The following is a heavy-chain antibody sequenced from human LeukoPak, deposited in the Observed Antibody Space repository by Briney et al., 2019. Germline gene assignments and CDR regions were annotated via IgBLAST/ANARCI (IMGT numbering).Heavy chain of an antibody. J-gene: IGHJ3*02. CDR1: GGSISSYY. Sequence: SETLSLTCTVSGGSISSYYWSWIRQPPGKGLEWIGYIYYSGSTNYNPPLKSRVTISVDTSKNQFSLKLSSVTAADTAVYYCARRRWLQFSLDAFDIWGQGTMVTVSS. CDR2: IYYSGST. V-gene: IGHV4-59*01. CDR3: ARRRWLQFSLDAFDI. D-gene: IGHD5-24*01.